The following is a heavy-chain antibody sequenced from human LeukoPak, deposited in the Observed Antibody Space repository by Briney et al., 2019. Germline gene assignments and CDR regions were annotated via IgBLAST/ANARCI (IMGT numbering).Heavy chain of an antibody. Sequence: SEALSLTCTVSGGSISSNYYYWGWIRQPPGKGLEWIENIYYSGSTYYNPSLRSRVTISIDTSKNQFSLKVKSVTAADTAVYYCASASGLNDAFDIWGQGTMVIVSS. CDR3: ASASGLNDAFDI. CDR1: GGSISSNYYY. CDR2: IYYSGST. D-gene: IGHD6-19*01. V-gene: IGHV4-39*07. J-gene: IGHJ3*02.